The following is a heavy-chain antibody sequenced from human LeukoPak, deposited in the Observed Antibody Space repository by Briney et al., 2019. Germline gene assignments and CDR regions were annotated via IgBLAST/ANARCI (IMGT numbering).Heavy chain of an antibody. CDR2: ISGSGGST. Sequence: PGGSLRLSCAASGFTFSSYAMSWVRQAPGKGLEWVSAISGSGGSTYYADSVKGRFTISRDNSKNTLYLQMNNLRAEDTAVYYCAKDYDFWSGYPTYYFDYWGQGTLVTVSS. J-gene: IGHJ4*02. CDR3: AKDYDFWSGYPTYYFDY. D-gene: IGHD3-3*01. V-gene: IGHV3-23*01. CDR1: GFTFSSYA.